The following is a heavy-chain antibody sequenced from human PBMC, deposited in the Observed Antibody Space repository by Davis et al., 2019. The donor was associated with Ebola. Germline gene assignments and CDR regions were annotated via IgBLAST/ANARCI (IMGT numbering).Heavy chain of an antibody. V-gene: IGHV4-34*01. Sequence: SETLSLTCAVYGGSFSGYYWSWIRQPPGKGLEWIGEINHSGSTNYNPSLKSRVTISVDTSKNQFSLKLSSVTAEDTAVYYCARGNRLYATLNRWGQGTLVTVSS. CDR3: ARGNRLYATLNR. J-gene: IGHJ4*02. D-gene: IGHD1-14*01. CDR2: INHSGST. CDR1: GGSFSGYY.